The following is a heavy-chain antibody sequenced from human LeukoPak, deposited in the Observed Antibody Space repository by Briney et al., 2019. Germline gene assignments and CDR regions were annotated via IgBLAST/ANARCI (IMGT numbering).Heavy chain of an antibody. CDR1: GFTFSSYE. V-gene: IGHV4-59*01. CDR2: IYYSGST. Sequence: GSLRLSCAASGFTFSSYEMNWVRQAPGKGLEWIGYIYYSGSTNYNPSLKSRVTISVDTSKNQFSLKLSSVTAADTAVYYCARDGLSYGMDVWGQGTTVTVSS. CDR3: ARDGLSYGMDV. J-gene: IGHJ6*02.